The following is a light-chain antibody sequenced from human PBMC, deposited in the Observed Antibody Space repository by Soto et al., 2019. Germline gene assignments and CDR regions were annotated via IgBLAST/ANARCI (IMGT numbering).Light chain of an antibody. V-gene: IGLV2-14*01. CDR1: SSDVGGYNY. CDR3: SSYTSSSTYNYV. J-gene: IGLJ1*01. Sequence: QPDLTKPASVSGSPGESITISCTGTSSDVGGYNYVSWYQQHPGKAPKLMIYDVSNRPSGVSNRFSGSKSGNTASLTISGLQAEDEADYYCSSYTSSSTYNYVFGTGTKVTVL. CDR2: DVS.